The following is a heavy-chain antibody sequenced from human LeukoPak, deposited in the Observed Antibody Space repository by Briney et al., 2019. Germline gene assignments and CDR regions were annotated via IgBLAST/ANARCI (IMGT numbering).Heavy chain of an antibody. V-gene: IGHV3-11*01. D-gene: IGHD3-10*01. CDR3: ARVGVGTLVRGVSYWYFDL. CDR2: ISHIGDII. J-gene: IGHJ2*01. Sequence: PGGSLRLSCAASGFTFSDFYMTWIRQAPGKGLEWASYISHIGDIIYYADSVRGRFTISRDNAKNSLYLQMNSLRAEDTAVYYCARVGVGTLVRGVSYWYFDLWGRGTLVTVSS. CDR1: GFTFSDFY.